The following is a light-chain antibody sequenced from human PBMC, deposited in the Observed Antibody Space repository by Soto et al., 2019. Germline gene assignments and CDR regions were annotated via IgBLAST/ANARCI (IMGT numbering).Light chain of an antibody. CDR1: QSVSSSY. J-gene: IGKJ4*01. V-gene: IGKV3-20*01. CDR2: GAS. Sequence: EIVLTQSPGTLSLSPGERATLSCRASQSVSSSYLAWYQQKPGQAPRLLIYGASSRATGIPDRISGSGSGTDFTLNISRLEPEEFAVYYCQQYGSSWFTFGGGTKVEIK. CDR3: QQYGSSWFT.